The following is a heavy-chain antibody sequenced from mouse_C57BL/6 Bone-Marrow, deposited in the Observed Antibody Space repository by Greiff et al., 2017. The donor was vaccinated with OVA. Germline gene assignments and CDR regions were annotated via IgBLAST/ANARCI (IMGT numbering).Heavy chain of an antibody. V-gene: IGHV6-3*01. CDR1: GFTFSNYW. D-gene: IGHD1-2*01. CDR3: TEGYGDAY. Sequence: EVQLQQSGGGLVQPGGSMKLSCVASGFTFSNYWMNWVRQSPEKGLEWVAQIRLKSDNYATHYAESVKGRFTISRDDSKSSVYLQMNNLRAEDTGIYYCTEGYGDAYWGQGTLVTVSA. CDR2: IRLKSDNYAT. J-gene: IGHJ3*01.